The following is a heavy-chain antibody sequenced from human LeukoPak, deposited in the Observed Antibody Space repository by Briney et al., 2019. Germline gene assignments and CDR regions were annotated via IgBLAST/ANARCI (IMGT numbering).Heavy chain of an antibody. CDR1: GFTFSSYS. CDR2: ISSSSSYI. V-gene: IGHV3-21*01. D-gene: IGHD3-22*01. Sequence: GGSLRLSCAASGFTFSSYSMNWVRQAPGKGLEWVSSISSSSSYIYYADSVKGRFTISRDNAKNSLYLQMNSLRAEDTAVYYCARVITMIPSFDYWGRGTLVTISS. J-gene: IGHJ4*02. CDR3: ARVITMIPSFDY.